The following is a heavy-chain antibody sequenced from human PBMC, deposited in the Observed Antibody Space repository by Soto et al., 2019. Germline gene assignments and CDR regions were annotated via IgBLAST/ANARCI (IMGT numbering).Heavy chain of an antibody. Sequence: ASVKVSCKASGYTFTSYAMNWVRQAPGQGLEWMGWINTNTGNPTYAQGFTGRFVFSLDTSVSTAYLQICSLKAEDTAVYYCARDRVTMVRGVRNWFDPWGQGTLVTVSS. V-gene: IGHV7-4-1*01. D-gene: IGHD3-10*01. J-gene: IGHJ5*02. CDR1: GYTFTSYA. CDR2: INTNTGNP. CDR3: ARDRVTMVRGVRNWFDP.